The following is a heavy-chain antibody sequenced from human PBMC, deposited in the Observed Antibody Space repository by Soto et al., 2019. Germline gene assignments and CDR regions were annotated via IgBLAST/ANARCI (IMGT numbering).Heavy chain of an antibody. CDR2: IIPIFGTA. Sequence: GASVKGSWKAAGGTFSSYSISWVRRAPGQGLECMGGIIPIFGTANYAQKFQGRVTITADESTSTAYMELSSLRSEDTAVYYCAVSDYGDYVFLGMDVWGQGTTVTVSS. CDR1: GGTFSSYS. D-gene: IGHD4-17*01. J-gene: IGHJ6*02. CDR3: AVSDYGDYVFLGMDV. V-gene: IGHV1-69*13.